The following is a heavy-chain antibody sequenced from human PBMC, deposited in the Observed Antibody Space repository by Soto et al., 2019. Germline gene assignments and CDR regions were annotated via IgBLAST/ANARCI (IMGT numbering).Heavy chain of an antibody. J-gene: IGHJ4*02. D-gene: IGHD3-10*01. V-gene: IGHV4-34*01. CDR3: ARGVVTMVRGQYY. CDR2: INHSGST. Sequence: SETLSLTCAVSGHSISSRSDYWSWIRQPPGKGLEWIGEINHSGSTNYNPSLKSRVTISVDTSKNQFSLKLSSVTAADTAVYYCARGVVTMVRGQYYWGQGTLVTVS. CDR1: GHSISSRSDY.